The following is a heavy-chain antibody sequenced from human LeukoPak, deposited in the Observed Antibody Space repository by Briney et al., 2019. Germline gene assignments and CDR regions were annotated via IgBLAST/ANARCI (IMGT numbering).Heavy chain of an antibody. D-gene: IGHD2-21*02. Sequence: GGSLRLSCAASGFTFSSYAMSWVRQAPGKGLEWVSAISGSGGSTYYADSVKGRFTISRDNSKNTLYLQMNSLRAEDTAVYYCAKDRDIVEVTAPHYGMDVWGQGTTVTVSS. CDR3: AKDRDIVEVTAPHYGMDV. CDR2: ISGSGGST. V-gene: IGHV3-23*01. J-gene: IGHJ6*02. CDR1: GFTFSSYA.